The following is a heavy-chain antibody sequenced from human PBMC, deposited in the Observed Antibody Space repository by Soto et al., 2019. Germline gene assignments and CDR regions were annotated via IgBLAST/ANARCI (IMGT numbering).Heavy chain of an antibody. CDR1: GFTFSSSW. V-gene: IGHV3-74*01. J-gene: IGHJ5*02. Sequence: PGGSLRLSCAASGFTFSSSWMHWVRQAPGKGLVWVSRINSDGSSTSYADSVKGRFTISRDNAKNTLYLQMNSLRAEDTAVYYCARDRSVFENWFDPWGQGTLVTSPQ. CDR2: INSDGSST. D-gene: IGHD2-21*01. CDR3: ARDRSVFENWFDP.